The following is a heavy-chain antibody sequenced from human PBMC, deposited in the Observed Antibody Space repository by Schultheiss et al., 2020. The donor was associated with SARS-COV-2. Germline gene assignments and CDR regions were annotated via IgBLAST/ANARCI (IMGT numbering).Heavy chain of an antibody. CDR2: INSDGSST. CDR1: GFTFSSYA. Sequence: GGSLRLSCAASGFTFSSYAMSWVRQAPGKGLEWVSRINSDGSSTSYADSVKGRFTISRDNSKNTLYLQMNSLRAEDTAVYYCARAYSGYAYYYGMDVWGQGTTVTVSS. V-gene: IGHV3-23*01. J-gene: IGHJ6*02. D-gene: IGHD5-12*01. CDR3: ARAYSGYAYYYGMDV.